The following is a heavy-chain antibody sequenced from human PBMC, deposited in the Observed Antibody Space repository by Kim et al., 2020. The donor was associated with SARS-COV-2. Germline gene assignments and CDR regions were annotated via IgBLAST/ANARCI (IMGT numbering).Heavy chain of an antibody. D-gene: IGHD6-6*01. V-gene: IGHV1-2*02. J-gene: IGHJ4*02. Sequence: NYAQKFQGRVTMTRDTSISTAYMELSRLRSDDTAVYYCARDIGSSSFDYWGQGTLVTVSS. CDR3: ARDIGSSSFDY.